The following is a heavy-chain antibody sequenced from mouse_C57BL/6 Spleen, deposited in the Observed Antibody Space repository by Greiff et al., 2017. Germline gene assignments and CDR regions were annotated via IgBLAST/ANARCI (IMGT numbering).Heavy chain of an antibody. J-gene: IGHJ4*01. CDR1: GFTFSSYA. Sequence: EVMLVESGGGLVKPGGSLKLSCAASGFTFSSYAMSWVRQTPVKRLEWVATISDGGSYTYYPDNVKGRFTISRDNAKNNPYLQMSHLKSEDTAMYYCARDKEVRQGYYYAMDYWGQGTSVTVSS. CDR3: ARDKEVRQGYYYAMDY. V-gene: IGHV5-4*01. CDR2: ISDGGSYT. D-gene: IGHD6-1*01.